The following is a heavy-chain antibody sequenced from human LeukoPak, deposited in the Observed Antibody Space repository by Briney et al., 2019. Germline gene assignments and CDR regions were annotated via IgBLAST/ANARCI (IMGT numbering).Heavy chain of an antibody. J-gene: IGHJ6*02. V-gene: IGHV3-11*01. CDR2: ISSSGSTI. CDR3: ARSYDILTGYYSRYYSSVMDV. D-gene: IGHD3-9*01. Sequence: GGSLRLSCAASGFTFSDYYMSWIRQAPGKGLEWVSYISSSGSTIYYADSVKGRFTISRDNAKNSLYLHMNSLRAEDTAVYYCARSYDILTGYYSRYYSSVMDVWGQGTTVTVSS. CDR1: GFTFSDYY.